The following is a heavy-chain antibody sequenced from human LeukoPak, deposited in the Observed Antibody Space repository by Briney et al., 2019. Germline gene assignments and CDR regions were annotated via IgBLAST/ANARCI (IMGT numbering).Heavy chain of an antibody. V-gene: IGHV3-53*01. D-gene: IGHD4-17*01. CDR2: IYSGGRT. J-gene: IGHJ4*02. Sequence: GGSLRLSCAASGFTFNNYAMSWVRQAPGKGLEWVSVIYSGGRTFYADSVKGRFTISRDNSKNTLYLQMNSLRAEDTAVYYCAFIFTVTTSFDYWGQGTLVTVSS. CDR3: AFIFTVTTSFDY. CDR1: GFTFNNYA.